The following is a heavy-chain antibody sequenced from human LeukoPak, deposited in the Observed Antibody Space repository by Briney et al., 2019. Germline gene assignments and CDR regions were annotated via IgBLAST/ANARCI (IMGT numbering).Heavy chain of an antibody. CDR1: GFTFSSFS. V-gene: IGHV3-48*01. J-gene: IGHJ4*02. D-gene: IGHD6-13*01. CDR3: GRGGSTGSWFNY. Sequence: PGGSLRLSCAGSGFTFSSFSMTWVRQAPEKGLEWISYIHDTTSPKYYADSVKGRFTVSRDNAKNSLYLQMNSLTAEDTAVYYCGRGGSTGSWFNYWGQGTLVTVSS. CDR2: IHDTTSPK.